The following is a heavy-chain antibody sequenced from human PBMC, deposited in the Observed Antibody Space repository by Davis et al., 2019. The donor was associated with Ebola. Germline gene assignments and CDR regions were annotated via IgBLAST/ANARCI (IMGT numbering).Heavy chain of an antibody. J-gene: IGHJ6*02. V-gene: IGHV3-48*03. CDR3: ARDDDEGSGYDLYYYYGMDV. D-gene: IGHD5-12*01. CDR1: GITFSSYE. CDR2: ISSSGSTI. Sequence: GGSLRLSCAASGITFSSYEMNWVRQAPGKGLEWVSYISSSGSTIYYADAVKGRFTISRDNAKNSLYPQMNSLRAEDTAVYYCARDDDEGSGYDLYYYYGMDVWGQGTTVTVSS.